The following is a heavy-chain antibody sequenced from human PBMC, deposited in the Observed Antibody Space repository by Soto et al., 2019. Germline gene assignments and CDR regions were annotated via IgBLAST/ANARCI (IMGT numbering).Heavy chain of an antibody. CDR1: GGSISRYY. D-gene: IGHD3-3*01. CDR2: IYYSGST. J-gene: IGHJ6*03. Sequence: SETLSLTCTVSGGSISRYYWSWIRQPTGKGLEWIGYIYYSGSTNYNPSLKSRVTISVDTSKNQFSLKLSSVTAADTAVYYCARYHNSGIFGVAKGGYYYYYYMDVWGKGTTVTVSS. V-gene: IGHV4-59*01. CDR3: ARYHNSGIFGVAKGGYYYYYYMDV.